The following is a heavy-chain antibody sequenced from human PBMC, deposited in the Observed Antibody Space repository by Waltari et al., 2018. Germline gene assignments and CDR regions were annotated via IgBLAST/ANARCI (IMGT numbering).Heavy chain of an antibody. CDR3: ARDLGGFDY. V-gene: IGHV4-61*09. CDR1: GGSISSGSYY. CDR2: IYTSGST. Sequence: QVQLQESGPGLVKPSQTLSLTCTVSGGSISSGSYYWSWIRQPAGKGLEWIGYIYTSGSTNYNPSLKSRVTISVDTSKNLFSLKLSSVTAADTAVYYCARDLGGFDYWGQGTLVTVSS. J-gene: IGHJ4*02. D-gene: IGHD3-16*01.